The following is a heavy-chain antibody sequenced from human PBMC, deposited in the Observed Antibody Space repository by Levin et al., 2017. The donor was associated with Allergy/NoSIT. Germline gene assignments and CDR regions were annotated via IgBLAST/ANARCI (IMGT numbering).Heavy chain of an antibody. CDR2: IDSSSRTI. Sequence: SCAASGFSFSSYSMNWVRQAPGKGLEWVSYIDSSSRTIYYADSVKGRFTISRDDAKNSLYLQMSSLRDEDTAVYYCATDWRDYVWGSYRSGEAFDYWGQGILVTVSS. D-gene: IGHD3-16*02. J-gene: IGHJ4*02. V-gene: IGHV3-48*02. CDR1: GFSFSSYS. CDR3: ATDWRDYVWGSYRSGEAFDY.